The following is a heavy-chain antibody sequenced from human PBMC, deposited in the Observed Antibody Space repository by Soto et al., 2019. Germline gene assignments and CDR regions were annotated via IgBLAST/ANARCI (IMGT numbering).Heavy chain of an antibody. V-gene: IGHV4-34*01. Sequence: QVQLQQWGAGLLKPSETLSLTCAVYGGSFSGYYWSWIRQPPGKGLEWIGEINHSGSTNYTPSLKSRVTISVDTSKNQFSLKLSSVTAADTAVYYCARGMVHSGSWLPPPEYYFDYWGQGTLVTVSS. CDR2: INHSGST. CDR3: ARGMVHSGSWLPPPEYYFDY. CDR1: GGSFSGYY. J-gene: IGHJ4*02. D-gene: IGHD6-13*01.